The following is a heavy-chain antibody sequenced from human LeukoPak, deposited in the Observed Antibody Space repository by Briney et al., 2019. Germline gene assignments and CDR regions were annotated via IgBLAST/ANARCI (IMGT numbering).Heavy chain of an antibody. D-gene: IGHD5-18*01. V-gene: IGHV3-23*01. CDR3: ATGAPHVGTAMVTQPFDY. J-gene: IGHJ4*02. Sequence: GGSLRLSCAASGFTFSSYAMSWVRQAPGKGLEWVSAISGSGGSTYYADSVKGRFTISRDNSKNTLYLQMNSLRAEDTAVYYCATGAPHVGTAMVTQPFDYWGQGTLVTVSS. CDR1: GFTFSSYA. CDR2: ISGSGGST.